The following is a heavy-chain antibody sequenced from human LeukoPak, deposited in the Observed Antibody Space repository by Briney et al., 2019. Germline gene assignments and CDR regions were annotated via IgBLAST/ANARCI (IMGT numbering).Heavy chain of an antibody. V-gene: IGHV1-2*02. D-gene: IGHD6-19*01. J-gene: IGHJ4*02. CDR1: GYTFTGYY. CDR3: ARAAVAVADHGFDY. Sequence: ASVKVSCKASGYTFTGYYMHWVRQAPGQGLEWMGWINPNSGGTNYAQKFQGRVTMTRDTSISTAYMELSRLRSDDTAVYYCARAAVAVADHGFDYWGQGTLVTVSS. CDR2: INPNSGGT.